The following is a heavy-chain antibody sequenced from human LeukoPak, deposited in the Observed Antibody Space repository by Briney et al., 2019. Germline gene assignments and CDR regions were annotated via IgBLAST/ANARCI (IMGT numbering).Heavy chain of an antibody. CDR2: IYSGGST. D-gene: IGHD6-13*01. J-gene: IGHJ4*02. CDR3: ARGFFSSWPADY. Sequence: GGSLRLSCAASGFTFSSYAMSWVRQAPGKGLEWVSVIYSGGSTYYADSVKGRFTISRDNSKNTLYLQMNSLRAEDTAVYYCARGFFSSWPADYWGQGTLVTVSS. CDR1: GFTFSSYA. V-gene: IGHV3-53*01.